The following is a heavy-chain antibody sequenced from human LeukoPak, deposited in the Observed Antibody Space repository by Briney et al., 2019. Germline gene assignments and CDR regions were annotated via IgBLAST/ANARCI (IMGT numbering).Heavy chain of an antibody. CDR2: ISGSGGST. CDR3: AKDQGATISVFDY. J-gene: IGHJ4*02. CDR1: GFTFSSYA. Sequence: PGGSLRLSCAASGFTFSSYAMSWVRQAPGKGPEWVSAISGSGGSTYYADSVKGRFTISRDNSKNALYLQMDSLRVEDTAVYYCAKDQGATISVFDYWGQGTLVTVSS. V-gene: IGHV3-23*01. D-gene: IGHD5-24*01.